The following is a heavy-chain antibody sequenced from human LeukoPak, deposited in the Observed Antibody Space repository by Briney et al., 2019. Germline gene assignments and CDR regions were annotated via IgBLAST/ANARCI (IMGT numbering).Heavy chain of an antibody. Sequence: GESLKISCKASGYSFTTYWIGWVRQMPGKGLEWMGVTYPGNSDTRYSPSFRGQVTISADKSISTAYLRWSSLKASDSAMYYCTRGDIVLVSAVGAYNRFDSWGQGTLVTVSA. CDR3: TRGDIVLVSAVGAYNRFDS. D-gene: IGHD2-2*01. CDR1: GYSFTTYW. CDR2: TYPGNSDT. J-gene: IGHJ5*01. V-gene: IGHV5-51*01.